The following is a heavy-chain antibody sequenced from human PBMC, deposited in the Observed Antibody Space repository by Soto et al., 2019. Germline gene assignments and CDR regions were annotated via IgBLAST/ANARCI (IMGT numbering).Heavy chain of an antibody. CDR1: GYTFTSYT. D-gene: IGHD3-10*01. Sequence: QVQLEQSGAEVKKPGASVKVSCKTSGYTFTSYTLHWVRQAPGQGLEWMGWINAGNGREKYSQRFQERVSLSTDKPAATAYMEFRSPRSEDRAMYYCARGGGWVGEASFDSWGQGTLVTVSS. J-gene: IGHJ4*02. V-gene: IGHV1-3*01. CDR3: ARGGGWVGEASFDS. CDR2: INAGNGRE.